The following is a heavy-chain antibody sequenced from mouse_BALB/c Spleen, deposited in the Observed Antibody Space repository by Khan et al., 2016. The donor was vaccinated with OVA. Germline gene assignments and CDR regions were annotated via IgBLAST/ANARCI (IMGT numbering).Heavy chain of an antibody. Sequence: VQLQQSGAELVKPGASVKLSCTASGFNIKDTYMHWVKQRPEQGLEWIGRIDPANGNTKSDPKFQGKATITADTSSNTAYLQPSSLTSEDTAVYYCARDYWDEFTYWGQGTLVTVSA. V-gene: IGHV14-3*02. J-gene: IGHJ3*01. CDR3: ARDYWDEFTY. CDR1: GFNIKDTY. D-gene: IGHD4-1*01. CDR2: IDPANGNT.